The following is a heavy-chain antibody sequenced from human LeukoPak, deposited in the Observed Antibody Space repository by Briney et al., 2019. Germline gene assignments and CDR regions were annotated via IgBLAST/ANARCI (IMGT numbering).Heavy chain of an antibody. V-gene: IGHV1-69*02. CDR3: ARHARCTNGVCYKLPGPYYMDV. J-gene: IGHJ6*03. Sequence: SVKVSCXASGGTFSSYTISWVRQAPGQGLEWMGRIIPILGIANYAQKFQGRVTITADKSTSTAYMELSSLRSEDTAVYYCARHARCTNGVCYKLPGPYYMDVWGKGTTVTVSS. CDR2: IIPILGIA. CDR1: GGTFSSYT. D-gene: IGHD2-8*01.